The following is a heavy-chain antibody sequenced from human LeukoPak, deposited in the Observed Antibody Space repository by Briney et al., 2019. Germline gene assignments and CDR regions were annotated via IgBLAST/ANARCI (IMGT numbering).Heavy chain of an antibody. V-gene: IGHV4-4*07. Sequence: PSETLSLTCTVSGGSISSYYWSWIRQPAGKGLEWIGRIYTSGSTNYNPSLKSRVTISADTSKNQFSLNLSSVTAADTAFYYCARGPYGSAAMVLWGQGTLVTVSS. CDR3: ARGPYGSAAMVL. CDR2: IYTSGST. D-gene: IGHD3-10*01. CDR1: GGSISSYY. J-gene: IGHJ4*02.